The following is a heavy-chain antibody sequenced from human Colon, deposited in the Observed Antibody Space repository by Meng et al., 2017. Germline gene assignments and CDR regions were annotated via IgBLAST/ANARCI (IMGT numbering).Heavy chain of an antibody. D-gene: IGHD3-10*01. J-gene: IGHJ5*02. CDR1: GGSISGDGYY. V-gene: IGHV4-31*11. CDR3: ARDPSNRGAFFDP. Sequence: QGQLQESGPGLVKPSQTLSLTGVVSGGSISGDGYYWSWIRQHPGKGLEWIGYVHDSGDTYYKSSLKSRITISIDTSENQFSLKLKSVTAADTAVYYCARDPSNRGAFFDPWGQGTLVTVSS. CDR2: VHDSGDT.